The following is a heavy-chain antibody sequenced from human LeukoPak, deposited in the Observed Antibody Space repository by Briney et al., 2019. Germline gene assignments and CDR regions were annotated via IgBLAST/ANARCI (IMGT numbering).Heavy chain of an antibody. D-gene: IGHD6-6*01. CDR2: IIPIFGTA. V-gene: IGHV1-69*13. J-gene: IGHJ6*02. Sequence: ASVKVSCKASGYSFISYGISWVRQAPGQGLEWMGGIIPIFGTANYAQKFQGRVTITADESTSTAYMELSSLRSEDTAVYYCARDNPARSSSLDYYYGMDVWGQGTTVTVSS. CDR3: ARDNPARSSSLDYYYGMDV. CDR1: GYSFISYG.